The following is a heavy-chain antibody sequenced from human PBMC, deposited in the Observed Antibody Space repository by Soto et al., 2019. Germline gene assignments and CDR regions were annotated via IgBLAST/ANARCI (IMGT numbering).Heavy chain of an antibody. D-gene: IGHD3-10*01. Sequence: SETLSLTCTVSGGSISSSSYYWGWIRQPPGKGLEWIGSIYYSGSTYYNPSLKSRVTISVDTSKNQFSLKLSSVTAADTAVYYCARHGDLLWFGELSSGWFDPWGQGTLVTVSS. CDR1: GGSISSSSYY. J-gene: IGHJ5*02. CDR3: ARHGDLLWFGELSSGWFDP. CDR2: IYYSGST. V-gene: IGHV4-39*01.